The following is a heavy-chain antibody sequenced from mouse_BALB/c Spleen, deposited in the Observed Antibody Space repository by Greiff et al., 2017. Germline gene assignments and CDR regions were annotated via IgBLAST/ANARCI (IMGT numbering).Heavy chain of an antibody. CDR2: IWAGGST. D-gene: IGHD2-14*01. V-gene: IGHV2-9*02. J-gene: IGHJ4*01. Sequence: QVQLQQSGPGLVAPSQSLSISCTASGFSFTSYCVHWVRQPPGKGLEWLGVIWAGGSTNYNSALMSRLSISKDNSKSQVFLKMISLQTDDTAMYYCARDPGYGYAMDYWGQGTSVTVSS. CDR3: ARDPGYGYAMDY. CDR1: GFSFTSYC.